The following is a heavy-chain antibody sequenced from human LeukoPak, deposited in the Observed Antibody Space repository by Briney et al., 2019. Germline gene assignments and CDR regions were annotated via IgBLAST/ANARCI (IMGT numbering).Heavy chain of an antibody. CDR3: AQLNTNWFDP. CDR1: GFTFSSYA. Sequence: PGGSLRLSCAASGFTFSSYAMSWVRQAPGKGLEWVANIKQDGSEKNYVDSMKGRFTISRDNAKNSLYLQMNSLRAEDTAVYYCAQLNTNWFDPWGQGTLVTVSS. CDR2: IKQDGSEK. D-gene: IGHD5-24*01. V-gene: IGHV3-7*01. J-gene: IGHJ5*02.